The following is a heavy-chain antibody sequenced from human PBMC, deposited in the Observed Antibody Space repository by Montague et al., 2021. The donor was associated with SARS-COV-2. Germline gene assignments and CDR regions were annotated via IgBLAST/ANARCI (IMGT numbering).Heavy chain of an antibody. CDR3: VRDHPYGGPRGAYDI. Sequence: SETLSLTSTVSGGSFKNYYWSWIRQPPGKGLEWIGYVHHDGSSGSANXNPSVWSRVTISTDTSKNQLSLKVNSVTAADTAVYYCVRDHPYGGPRGAYDIWGQGTVVTVSS. CDR2: VHHDGSSGSA. CDR1: GGSFKNYY. J-gene: IGHJ3*02. V-gene: IGHV4-59*01. D-gene: IGHD4-23*01.